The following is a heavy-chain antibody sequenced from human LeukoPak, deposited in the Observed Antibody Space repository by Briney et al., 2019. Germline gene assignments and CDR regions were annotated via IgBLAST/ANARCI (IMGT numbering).Heavy chain of an antibody. CDR1: GFTFGSYW. CDR2: IKQDGSEK. J-gene: IGHJ6*03. V-gene: IGHV3-7*01. D-gene: IGHD3-9*01. Sequence: GGSLRLSCAASGFTFGSYWMSWVRQAPGKGLEWVANIKQDGSEKYYVDSVKGRFTISRDNAKNSLYLQMNSLRAVDTAVYYCARDPPPIYDILTGFYYYYYMDVWGKGTTVTVSS. CDR3: ARDPPPIYDILTGFYYYYYMDV.